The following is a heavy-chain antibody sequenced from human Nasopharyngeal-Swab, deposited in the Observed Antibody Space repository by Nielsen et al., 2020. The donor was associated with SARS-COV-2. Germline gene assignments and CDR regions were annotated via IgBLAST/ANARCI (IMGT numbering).Heavy chain of an antibody. CDR3: ARDAEEWLRPGHYYFDY. Sequence: ASVKVSCKASGYTFTSYAMHWVRQAPGQRLEWMGWINAGNGNTKYSQKFQGRVTITRDTSASTAYMELSSLRSEDTAVYYCARDAEEWLRPGHYYFDYWGQGTLVTVSS. V-gene: IGHV1-3*01. J-gene: IGHJ4*02. CDR1: GYTFTSYA. D-gene: IGHD5-12*01. CDR2: INAGNGNT.